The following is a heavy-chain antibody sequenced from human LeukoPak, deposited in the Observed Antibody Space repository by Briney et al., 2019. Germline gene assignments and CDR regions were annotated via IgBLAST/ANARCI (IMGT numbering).Heavy chain of an antibody. J-gene: IGHJ5*02. V-gene: IGHV1-18*04. CDR1: GYTFTDYY. Sequence: ASVKISCKASGYTFTDYYMHWVQQAPGQGLEWMGWISAYNGNTNYAQKLQGRVTMTTDTSTSTAYMELRSLRSDDTAVYYCARVFGYDFWSGQGWFDPWGQGTLVTVSS. CDR2: ISAYNGNT. CDR3: ARVFGYDFWSGQGWFDP. D-gene: IGHD3-3*01.